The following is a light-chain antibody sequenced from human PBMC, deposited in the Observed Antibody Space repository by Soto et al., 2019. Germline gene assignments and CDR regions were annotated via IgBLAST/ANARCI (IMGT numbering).Light chain of an antibody. Sequence: QSALTQPASVSGSPGQSITISCTGTSSDVGGYNYVSWYQQQPGKAPKLMIYDISNRPSGVSNRFSGSKSGNTASLTISGLQAEAEDDYYCSSYTSSSTGVFGGGTKLTVL. CDR1: SSDVGGYNY. CDR3: SSYTSSSTGV. V-gene: IGLV2-14*01. J-gene: IGLJ2*01. CDR2: DIS.